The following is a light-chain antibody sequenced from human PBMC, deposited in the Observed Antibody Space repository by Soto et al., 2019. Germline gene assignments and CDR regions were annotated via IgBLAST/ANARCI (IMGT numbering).Light chain of an antibody. J-gene: IGKJ2*01. CDR3: QQCGSSPIT. CDR1: QSVSSSY. Sequence: EIVLTQSPGTLSLSPGERATLSCRASQSVSSSYLAWYQQKLGQAPRLLIYGASSRATGIPDRFSGSGSGTEFTLTISRLEPADFAVYYCQQCGSSPITFGQGTKLEIK. CDR2: GAS. V-gene: IGKV3-20*01.